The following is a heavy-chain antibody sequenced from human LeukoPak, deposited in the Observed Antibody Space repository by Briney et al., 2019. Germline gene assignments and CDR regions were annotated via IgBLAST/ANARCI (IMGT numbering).Heavy chain of an antibody. V-gene: IGHV4-30-4*08. CDR2: IYYSGST. D-gene: IGHD3-3*01. CDR3: ARDLIRDFWSGYYGNY. Sequence: PSETLSLTCTVSGGSISSGDYYWSWIRQPPGKGLEWIRYIYYSGSTYYNPSLKSRVTISVDTSKNQFSLKLSSVTAADTAVYYCARDLIRDFWSGYYGNYWGQGTLVTVSS. J-gene: IGHJ4*02. CDR1: GGSISSGDYY.